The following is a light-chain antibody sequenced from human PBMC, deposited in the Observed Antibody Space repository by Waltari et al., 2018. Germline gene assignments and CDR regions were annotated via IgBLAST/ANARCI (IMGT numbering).Light chain of an antibody. V-gene: IGKV3-11*01. CDR2: DAS. Sequence: APHARRSSQRVSSDSAWYQQIPGQATMHLIYDASNSATRIPARFSGSGSETDFTLTISSLEPEYFAVYYCQQRSNGPPSLTFGAGTKVESK. CDR3: QQRSNGPPSLT. CDR1: QRVSSD. J-gene: IGKJ4*01.